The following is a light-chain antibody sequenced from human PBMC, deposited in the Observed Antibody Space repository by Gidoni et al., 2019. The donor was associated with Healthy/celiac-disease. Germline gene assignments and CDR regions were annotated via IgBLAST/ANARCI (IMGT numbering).Light chain of an antibody. CDR1: QSVSSN. CDR2: GAS. CDR3: QQYNNWPPTT. V-gene: IGKV3-15*01. Sequence: DIAMPQSPATLSVSPGERATLSCRASQSVSSNLAWYQQKPGQAPRLLIYGASTRDTGIPARFSGSGSGTEFTLTISSLQSEDFAVYYCQQYNNWPPTTFGQGTKLEIK. J-gene: IGKJ2*01.